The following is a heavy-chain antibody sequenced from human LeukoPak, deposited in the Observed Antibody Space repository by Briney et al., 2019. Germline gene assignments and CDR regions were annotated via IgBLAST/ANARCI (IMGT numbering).Heavy chain of an antibody. CDR3: ARDFYDSSGSLVVGAFDI. J-gene: IGHJ3*02. V-gene: IGHV1-2*02. D-gene: IGHD3-22*01. CDR1: GYTFTGYY. CDR2: INPNSGGT. Sequence: PGESLKISCKASGYTFTGYYMHWVRQAPGQGLGWRGWINPNSGGTNYAQKFQGRVTMTRDTSISTAYMELSRLRSDDTAVYYCARDFYDSSGSLVVGAFDIWGQGTMVTVSS.